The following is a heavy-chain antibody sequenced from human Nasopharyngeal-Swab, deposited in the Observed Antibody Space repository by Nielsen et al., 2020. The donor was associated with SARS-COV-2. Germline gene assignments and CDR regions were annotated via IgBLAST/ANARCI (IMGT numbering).Heavy chain of an antibody. J-gene: IGHJ3*02. V-gene: IGHV3-49*01. CDR1: GFTLGDYA. Sequence: GESLKIPCTTPGFTLGDYAMRWFRQAPGKGLEGVGFIRSKTYGGAPEYAAPVKGRFTISRDGAESIAYLQMNSLETEDTGVYYCARSVGSYYGQGAFDIWGQGTMVTVSS. CDR3: ARSVGSYYGQGAFDI. D-gene: IGHD1-26*01. CDR2: IRSKTYGGAP.